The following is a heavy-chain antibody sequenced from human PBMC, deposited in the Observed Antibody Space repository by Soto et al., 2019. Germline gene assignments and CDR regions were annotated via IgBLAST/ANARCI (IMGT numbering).Heavy chain of an antibody. CDR2: IIPIFGTA. Sequence: QVQLVQSGAEVKKPGSSVKVSCKASGGTFSSYAISWVRQAPGQGLEWMGGIIPIFGTANYAQKFQGRVTITADEXXSXAXXELSSLRSEDTAVYYCARTLPVYCISPSCYNWFDPWGQGTLVTVSS. CDR1: GGTFSSYA. J-gene: IGHJ5*02. V-gene: IGHV1-69*12. D-gene: IGHD2-2*01. CDR3: ARTLPVYCISPSCYNWFDP.